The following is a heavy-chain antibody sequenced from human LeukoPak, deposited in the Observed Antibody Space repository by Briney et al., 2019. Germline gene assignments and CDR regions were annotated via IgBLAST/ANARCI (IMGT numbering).Heavy chain of an antibody. J-gene: IGHJ6*03. D-gene: IGHD3-16*01. Sequence: GGSLRLSCEASGSGFTFGNFGMCWVRQAPGKGLEWLSGISGSGHYTYYADSVKGRFTISRDNSKNTLYIEMNSLRAEDTAVYYCAKDGSWGDYYFYFYMDVWGKGTTVTVSS. CDR1: GSGFTFGNFG. CDR3: AKDGSWGDYYFYFYMDV. V-gene: IGHV3-23*01. CDR2: ISGSGHYT.